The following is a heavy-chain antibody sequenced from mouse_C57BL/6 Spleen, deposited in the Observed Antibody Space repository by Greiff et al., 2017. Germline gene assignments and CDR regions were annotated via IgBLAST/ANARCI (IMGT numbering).Heavy chain of an antibody. D-gene: IGHD4-1*01. CDR1: GYSITSGYY. V-gene: IGHV3-6*01. CDR2: ISYDGSN. J-gene: IGHJ2*01. Sequence: DVKLVESGPGLVKPSQSLSLTCSVTGYSITSGYYWNWIRQFPGNKLEWMGYISYDGSNNSHPSLKNRISITRDPSKNQFFLKLNSVTTEDTATYYCAINWDYFDYWGQGTTLTVSS. CDR3: AINWDYFDY.